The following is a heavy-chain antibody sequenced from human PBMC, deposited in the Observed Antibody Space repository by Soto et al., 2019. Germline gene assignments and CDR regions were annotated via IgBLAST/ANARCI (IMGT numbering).Heavy chain of an antibody. CDR3: ALSYGSGSYYIGLYYFDY. V-gene: IGHV1-69*01. J-gene: IGHJ4*02. CDR2: IIPIFGTA. Sequence: QVQLVQSGAEVKKPGSSVKVSCKASGGTFSSYAISWVRQAPGQGLEWMGGIIPIFGTANYGQKVQGRVTITADESTSTAYMELSSLRSEDTAVYYCALSYGSGSYYIGLYYFDYWGQGTLVTVSS. D-gene: IGHD3-10*01. CDR1: GGTFSSYA.